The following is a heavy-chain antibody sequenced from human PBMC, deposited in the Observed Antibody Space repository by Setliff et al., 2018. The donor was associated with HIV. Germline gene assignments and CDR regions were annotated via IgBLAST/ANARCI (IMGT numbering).Heavy chain of an antibody. V-gene: IGHV1-3*01. CDR3: ARGGYCSSITCLIPYYYYYMDV. CDR1: GYTFTNYA. Sequence: ASVKVSCKASGYTFTNYAMHWVRQAPGQGLEWMGIINPSGGSTTYAQKFQGRVTFSRDTSASTAYMELSSLRSEDTAVYYCARGGYCSSITCLIPYYYYYMDVWGKGTTVTVSS. CDR2: INPSGGST. J-gene: IGHJ6*03. D-gene: IGHD2-2*01.